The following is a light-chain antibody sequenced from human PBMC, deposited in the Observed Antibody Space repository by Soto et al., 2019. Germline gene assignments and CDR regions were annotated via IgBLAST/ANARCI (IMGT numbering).Light chain of an antibody. J-gene: IGLJ1*01. V-gene: IGLV2-14*03. CDR2: DVT. Sequence: QSVLTQPASVSGSPGQSITISCSGTSSDVSGYDFVSWFQQHPGKAPKLMIYDVTNRPSGVSDRFSGSKSANTASLTISGLQAEDEADYYCSSYISSCTLEVFGTGTKVNVL. CDR3: SSYISSCTLEV. CDR1: SSDVSGYDF.